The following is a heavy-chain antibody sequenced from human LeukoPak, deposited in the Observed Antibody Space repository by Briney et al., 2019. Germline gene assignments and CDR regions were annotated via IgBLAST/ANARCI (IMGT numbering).Heavy chain of an antibody. Sequence: GGSLRLSCAASGFTVSSNYMSWVRQAPGKGLEWLSDISSSGSTLYYTDSVKGRFTISRDNAKNSLYLQTNSLRAEDTAVYYCARVGIRNDLWSGYYYDYWGQGTLVTVSS. CDR3: ARVGIRNDLWSGYYYDY. V-gene: IGHV3-11*04. CDR1: GFTVSSNY. CDR2: ISSSGSTL. D-gene: IGHD3-3*01. J-gene: IGHJ4*02.